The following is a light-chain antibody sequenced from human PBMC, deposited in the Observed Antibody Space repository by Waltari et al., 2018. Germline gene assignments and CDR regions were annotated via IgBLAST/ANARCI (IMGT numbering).Light chain of an antibody. Sequence: AIRMTQSPSSLSASTGDRVTITCRASQGISSYLAWYQQKPGKAPKLLIYAASTLQSGVPSRFSGSGFGTDFTLTISCLQSEDFATYYCQQYYSYLSWTFGQGTKVEIK. V-gene: IGKV1-8*01. CDR2: AAS. J-gene: IGKJ1*01. CDR1: QGISSY. CDR3: QQYYSYLSWT.